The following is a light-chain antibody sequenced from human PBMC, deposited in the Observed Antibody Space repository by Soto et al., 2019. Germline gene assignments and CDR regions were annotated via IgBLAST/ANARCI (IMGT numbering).Light chain of an antibody. Sequence: QSVLTQPASVSGSPGQSITISCTGTSSDVGSYNLVSWHQQHPGKAPKLMIYEGSKRPSGGSHRFAGSKSGNTASLTISGLQSEDEADYYCCSYAVGSTLVFRGGTKLTVL. CDR1: SSDVGSYNL. J-gene: IGLJ2*01. V-gene: IGLV2-23*01. CDR3: CSYAVGSTLV. CDR2: EGS.